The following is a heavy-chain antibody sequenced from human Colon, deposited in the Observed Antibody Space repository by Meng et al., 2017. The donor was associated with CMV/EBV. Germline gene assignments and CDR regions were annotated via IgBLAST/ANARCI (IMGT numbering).Heavy chain of an antibody. V-gene: IGHV4-34*01. CDR3: ARVVRRELKTRYYYYYGMDV. D-gene: IGHD1-26*01. CDR2: INHSGST. CDR1: NGSFSGYY. Sequence: SETLSLTCSVYNGSFSGYYWNWIRQFPGKGLEWIGEINHSGSTNYNPSLQSRVTISLDKSKTQFSLRLSSVTAADTAVYYCARVVRRELKTRYYYYYGMDVWGQGTTVTVSS. J-gene: IGHJ6*02.